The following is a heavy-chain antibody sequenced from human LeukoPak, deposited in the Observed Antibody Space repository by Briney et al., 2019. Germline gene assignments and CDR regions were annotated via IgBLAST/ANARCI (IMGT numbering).Heavy chain of an antibody. Sequence: PSETLSLTCAVYGGSFSGYYWSWIRQPPGKGLEWIGEINRSGSTNYNPSLKSRVTISVDTSKNQFSLKLSSVTAADTAVYYCARRKRGFDYWGQGTLVTVSS. CDR3: ARRKRGFDY. V-gene: IGHV4-34*01. D-gene: IGHD3-10*01. J-gene: IGHJ4*02. CDR2: INRSGST. CDR1: GGSFSGYY.